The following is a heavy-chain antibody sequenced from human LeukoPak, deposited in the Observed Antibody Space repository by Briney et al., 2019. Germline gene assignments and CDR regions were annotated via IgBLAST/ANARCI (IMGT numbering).Heavy chain of an antibody. D-gene: IGHD1-26*01. J-gene: IGHJ4*02. V-gene: IGHV1-69*13. Sequence: SVKVSCKASGGTFSSYAISWVRQAPGQGLEWMGGIIPIFGTANYAQKFQGRVTITADESTSTAYMELSSLRSEDTAVYYCAKGPVSAIVGATTLDYWGQGTLVTVSS. CDR3: AKGPVSAIVGATTLDY. CDR2: IIPIFGTA. CDR1: GGTFSSYA.